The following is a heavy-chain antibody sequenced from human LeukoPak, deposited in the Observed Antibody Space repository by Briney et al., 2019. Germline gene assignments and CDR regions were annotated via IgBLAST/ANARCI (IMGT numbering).Heavy chain of an antibody. Sequence: SETLSLTCAVYGGSFSGYYWSWIRQPPGKGLEWIGYIYSSGTTNYNPSLKSRVTISVDTSKNQFSLKLSSVTAADTAVYYCARHYYDSSGYYTEYLQHWGQGTLVTVSS. CDR2: IYSSGTT. J-gene: IGHJ1*01. CDR3: ARHYYDSSGYYTEYLQH. D-gene: IGHD3-22*01. V-gene: IGHV4-59*08. CDR1: GGSFSGYY.